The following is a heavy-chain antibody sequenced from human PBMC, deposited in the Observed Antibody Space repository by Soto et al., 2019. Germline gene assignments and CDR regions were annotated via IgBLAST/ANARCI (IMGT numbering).Heavy chain of an antibody. CDR1: GGFISSHY. CDR2: IYYSGTT. V-gene: IGHV4-59*08. D-gene: IGHD3-3*01. Sequence: PSETLSHTSSGSGGFISSHYSSWIRQPPGKGLEWIGYIYYSGTTNYNPSLKSRVTISVDTSKNQFSLKLSSVTAADTAVYYCARHDLWQGDYWGQGTLVTVSS. CDR3: ARHDLWQGDY. J-gene: IGHJ4*02.